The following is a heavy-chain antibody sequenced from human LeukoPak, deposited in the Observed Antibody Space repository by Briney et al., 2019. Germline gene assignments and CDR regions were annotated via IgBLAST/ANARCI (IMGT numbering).Heavy chain of an antibody. V-gene: IGHV2-70*11. D-gene: IGHD3-22*01. Sequence: SGPALVKPTQTLTLTCTFSGFSLSTSGMCVSWIRQPPGKALEWLTRIDWDDDKYYSTSLRTRLTISKDTSKNQVVLTMTNMDPVDTATYYCARINYDRSKGLDYWGQGTLVTVSS. CDR2: IDWDDDK. CDR3: ARINYDRSKGLDY. CDR1: GFSLSTSGMC. J-gene: IGHJ4*02.